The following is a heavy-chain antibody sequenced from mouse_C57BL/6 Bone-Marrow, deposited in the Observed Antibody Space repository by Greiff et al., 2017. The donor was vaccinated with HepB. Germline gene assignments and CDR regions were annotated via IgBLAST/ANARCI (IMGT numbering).Heavy chain of an antibody. D-gene: IGHD1-3*01. CDR3: AGRHYSGGAWFDY. V-gene: IGHV1-81*01. Sequence: QVQLQQSGAELARPGASVKLSCKASGYTFTSYGISWVKQRTGQGLEWIGEIYPRSGNTYYNEKFKGKATLTADKSSSTAYMELRSLTSEDSAVYFWAGRHYSGGAWFDYWGQGTMVTVSA. CDR1: GYTFTSYG. J-gene: IGHJ3*01. CDR2: IYPRSGNT.